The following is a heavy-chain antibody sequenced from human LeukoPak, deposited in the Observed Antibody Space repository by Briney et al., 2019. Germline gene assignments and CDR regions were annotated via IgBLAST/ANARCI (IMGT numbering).Heavy chain of an antibody. Sequence: PSETLSLTCAVYGGSFSGYYWSWIRQPPGKGLEWIGEINHSGSTNYNPSLKSRVTISVDTSKNQFSLKLSSVTAADTAVYYCARSPDQMIVVVTSYYFDYWGQGTLVTVSS. CDR1: GGSFSGYY. CDR2: INHSGST. D-gene: IGHD3-22*01. J-gene: IGHJ4*02. CDR3: ARSPDQMIVVVTSYYFDY. V-gene: IGHV4-34*01.